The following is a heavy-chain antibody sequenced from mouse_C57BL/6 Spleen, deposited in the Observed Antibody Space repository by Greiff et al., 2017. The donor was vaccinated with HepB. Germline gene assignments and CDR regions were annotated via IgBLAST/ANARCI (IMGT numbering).Heavy chain of an antibody. V-gene: IGHV1-80*01. CDR2: IYPGDGDT. J-gene: IGHJ2*01. CDR3: ARVGSLYYYFDY. CDR1: GYAFSSYW. D-gene: IGHD1-3*01. Sequence: VQLQQSGAELVKPGASVKISCKASGYAFSSYWMNWVKQRPGKGLEWIGQIYPGDGDTNYNGKFKGKATLTADKSSSTAYMQLSSLTSEDSAVYFCARVGSLYYYFDYWGQGTTLTVSS.